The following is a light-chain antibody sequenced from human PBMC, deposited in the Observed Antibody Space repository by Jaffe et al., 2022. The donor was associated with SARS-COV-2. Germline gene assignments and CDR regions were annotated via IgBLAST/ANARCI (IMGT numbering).Light chain of an antibody. Sequence: ETVLTQSPGTLSLSPGERATLSCRASQTLSSSYLAWYQQKAGQAPRLLIYGASSRATGIPDRFSGSGSGTDFTLTISRLEPEDFAVYYCQHYGSSPFTFGPGTKVDIK. J-gene: IGKJ3*01. CDR1: QTLSSSY. CDR2: GAS. V-gene: IGKV3-20*01. CDR3: QHYGSSPFT.